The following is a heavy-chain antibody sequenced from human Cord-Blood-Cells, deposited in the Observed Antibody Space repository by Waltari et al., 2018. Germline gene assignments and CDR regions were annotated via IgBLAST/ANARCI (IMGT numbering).Heavy chain of an antibody. V-gene: IGHV4-34*01. D-gene: IGHD7-27*01. Sequence: QVQLQQWGAGLLKPSETLSLTCAVYGGSFSGYYWSWIRQPPGKGLEWIGEINHSGSTNYNPSLKSRVTISVDTSKNHFSLKLSSVTAADTAVYYCARDWGSRAFDIWGQGTMVTVSS. CDR3: ARDWGSRAFDI. J-gene: IGHJ3*02. CDR2: INHSGST. CDR1: GGSFSGYY.